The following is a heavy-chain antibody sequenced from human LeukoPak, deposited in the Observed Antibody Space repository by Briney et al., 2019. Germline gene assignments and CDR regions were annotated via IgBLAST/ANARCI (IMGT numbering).Heavy chain of an antibody. CDR3: AQLRFHYYGMDV. J-gene: IGHJ6*02. CDR1: GGTFSSYA. Sequence: SVKVSCKASGGTFSSYAISWVRQAPGQGLEWMGGIIPIFGTANYAQKFQGRVTTTADESTSTAYMELSSLRSEDTAVYYCAQLRFHYYGMDVWGQGTTVTVSS. CDR2: IIPIFGTA. D-gene: IGHD3-16*01. V-gene: IGHV1-69*13.